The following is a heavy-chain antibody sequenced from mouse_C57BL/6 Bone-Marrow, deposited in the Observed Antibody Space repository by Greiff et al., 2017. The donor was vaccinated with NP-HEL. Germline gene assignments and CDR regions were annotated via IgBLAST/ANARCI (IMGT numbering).Heavy chain of an antibody. J-gene: IGHJ1*03. CDR1: GYTFTSYW. D-gene: IGHD1-1*01. V-gene: IGHV1-69*01. CDR2: IDPSDSYT. CDR3: AREGYYGSSPPYEYFDV. Sequence: QVQLQQPGAELVMPGASVKLSCKASGYTFTSYWMHWVKQRPGQGLEWIGEIDPSDSYTNYNQKFKGKSTLTVDKSSSTAYMQLSSLTSEDSAVYYCAREGYYGSSPPYEYFDVGGTGTTVTVSS.